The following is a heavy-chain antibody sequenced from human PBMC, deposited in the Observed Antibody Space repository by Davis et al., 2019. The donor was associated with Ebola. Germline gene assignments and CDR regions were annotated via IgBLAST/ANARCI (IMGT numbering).Heavy chain of an antibody. J-gene: IGHJ4*02. CDR2: VTSSGGGT. CDR3: AKKANFDY. V-gene: IGHV3-23*01. Sequence: PGGSLRLSCAASGFTFSNYAMTWARQAPGKGLEWVSAVTSSGGGTYYADSVKGRFTISRDNSKNTLYLQMNSLRAEDTAVYYCAKKANFDYWGQGTLVTVSS. CDR1: GFTFSNYA.